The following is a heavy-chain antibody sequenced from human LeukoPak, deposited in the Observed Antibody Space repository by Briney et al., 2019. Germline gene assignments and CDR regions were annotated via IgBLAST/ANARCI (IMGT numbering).Heavy chain of an antibody. Sequence: PSETLSLTCAVSGYSISSGYYWGWIRQPPGKGLEWIGSTYHSGSTYYNPSLKSRVTISVDTSKNQFSLKLSSVTAADTAVYYCARWDTVGYFDYWGQGTLVTVSS. CDR1: GYSISSGYY. CDR3: ARWDTVGYFDY. D-gene: IGHD4-23*01. V-gene: IGHV4-38-2*01. CDR2: TYHSGST. J-gene: IGHJ4*02.